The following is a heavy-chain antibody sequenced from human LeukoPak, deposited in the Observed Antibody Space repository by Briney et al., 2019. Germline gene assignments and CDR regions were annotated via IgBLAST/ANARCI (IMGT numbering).Heavy chain of an antibody. J-gene: IGHJ4*02. CDR2: ISGSGGST. V-gene: IGHV3-23*01. D-gene: IGHD3-22*01. Sequence: GGSLRLSCAASGFTFSSYAMSWVRQAPGKGLEWVSAISGSGGSTYYADSVKGRFTISRDNAKNSLYLQMNSLRAEDTAVYYCARNQPYYYDSSGRGYYFDYWGQGTLVTVSS. CDR1: GFTFSSYA. CDR3: ARNQPYYYDSSGRGYYFDY.